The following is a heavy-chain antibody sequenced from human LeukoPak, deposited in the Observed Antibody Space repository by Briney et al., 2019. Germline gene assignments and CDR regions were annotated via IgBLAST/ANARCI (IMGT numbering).Heavy chain of an antibody. D-gene: IGHD2-2*01. CDR3: ARGGVRYCSSTSCSPFDY. CDR1: GGSFSGYY. CDR2: INHSGST. J-gene: IGHJ4*02. Sequence: SETLSLTCAVYGGSFSGYYWSWIRQPPGKGLEWIGEINHSGSTNYNPSLKSRATISVDTSKNQFSLKLSSVTAADTAVYYCARGGVRYCSSTSCSPFDYWGQGTLVTVSS. V-gene: IGHV4-34*01.